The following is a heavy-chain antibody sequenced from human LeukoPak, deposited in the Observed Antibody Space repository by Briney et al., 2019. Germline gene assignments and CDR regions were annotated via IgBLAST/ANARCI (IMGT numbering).Heavy chain of an antibody. D-gene: IGHD1-14*01. CDR2: IYYSGST. CDR3: ARVPNQSKYSIGNY. Sequence: SQTLSLTCTASGGSISSGDYYWSWIRQHPGKGLEWIGYIYYSGSTYYNPSLKSQVAISVDTSKNQFSLKLSSVIAADTAVCYCARVPNQSKYSIGNYWGQGTLVTVSS. J-gene: IGHJ4*02. CDR1: GGSISSGDYY. V-gene: IGHV4-31*01.